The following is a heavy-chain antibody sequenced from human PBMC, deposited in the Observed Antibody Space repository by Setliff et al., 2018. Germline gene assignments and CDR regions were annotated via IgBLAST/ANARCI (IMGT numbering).Heavy chain of an antibody. CDR3: ARRQY. CDR1: GFTFKDYG. CDR2: INWSGGTA. Sequence: GGSLRLSCAASGFTFKDYGMAWVRQSPGKGLEWVAGINWSGGTAGCADSVRGRFTISRDNAKSSVYLQMSSLRAEDTAVYYCARRQYWGQGTLVTVSS. V-gene: IGHV3-20*04. D-gene: IGHD4-4*01. J-gene: IGHJ1*01.